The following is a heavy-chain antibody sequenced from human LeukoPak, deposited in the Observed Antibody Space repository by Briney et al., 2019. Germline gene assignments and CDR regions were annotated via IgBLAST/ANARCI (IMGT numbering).Heavy chain of an antibody. CDR1: GGSISSSSYY. J-gene: IGHJ5*02. CDR2: IYYSGST. Sequence: SETLSLTCTVSGGSISSSSYYWGWIRQPPGKGLEWVGSIYYSGSTYYNPSLKSRVTISVDTSKNQFSLKLSSVTAADTAVYYCARHLPGRGNWFDPWGQGTLVTVSS. D-gene: IGHD3-10*01. V-gene: IGHV4-39*01. CDR3: ARHLPGRGNWFDP.